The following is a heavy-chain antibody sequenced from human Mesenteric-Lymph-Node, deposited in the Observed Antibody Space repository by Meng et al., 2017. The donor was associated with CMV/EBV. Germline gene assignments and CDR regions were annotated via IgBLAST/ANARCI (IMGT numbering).Heavy chain of an antibody. Sequence: ASVKVSCKASGYTFTDYFIHWVRQAPGQGLEWMAWINPNSGDTNYAQKFQGRVTMTRDTSISTAYMELNRLRSDDTAVYYCARVRTPTAIKFLDCWGQGTLVTVSS. CDR2: INPNSGDT. CDR1: GYTFTDYF. D-gene: IGHD2-21*02. V-gene: IGHV1-2*02. CDR3: ARVRTPTAIKFLDC. J-gene: IGHJ4*02.